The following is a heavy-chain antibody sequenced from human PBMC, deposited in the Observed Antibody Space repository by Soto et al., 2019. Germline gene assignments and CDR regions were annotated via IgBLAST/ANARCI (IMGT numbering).Heavy chain of an antibody. J-gene: IGHJ4*02. Sequence: SETLSLTCSVSGGSITSHYCSWFRQPPGKGLEWIGYIHHSGSTSYNPSLKSRVTMSVDTSKNQFSLKVSSVTAADTAVYYCARLGGYYQALDHWSQGTLVTVSS. CDR1: GGSITSHY. CDR2: IHHSGST. D-gene: IGHD3-3*01. V-gene: IGHV4-59*08. CDR3: ARLGGYYQALDH.